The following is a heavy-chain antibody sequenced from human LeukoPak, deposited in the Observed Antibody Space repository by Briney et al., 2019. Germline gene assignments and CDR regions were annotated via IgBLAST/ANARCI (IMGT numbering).Heavy chain of an antibody. Sequence: PGGSLRLSCAASGFTFSNYAMRWVRQAPGKGLEWVSNISGSGGRTDYADSVKGRFTISRDNSKNTLYLQMNSLRADDTAVYYCAKEEDLHGDYLPGYFDYWGQGTLVTVSS. CDR2: ISGSGGRT. D-gene: IGHD4-17*01. CDR1: GFTFSNYA. J-gene: IGHJ4*02. V-gene: IGHV3-23*01. CDR3: AKEEDLHGDYLPGYFDY.